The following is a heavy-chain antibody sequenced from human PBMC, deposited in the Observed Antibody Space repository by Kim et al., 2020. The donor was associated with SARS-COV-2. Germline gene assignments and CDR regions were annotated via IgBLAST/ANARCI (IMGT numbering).Heavy chain of an antibody. CDR2: ISWNSGSI. V-gene: IGHV3-9*01. J-gene: IGHJ3*02. D-gene: IGHD3-9*01. CDR1: GFTFGDYA. Sequence: GGSLRLSCAASGFTFGDYAMHWVRHAPGKGLEWVSGISWNSGSIGYADSVKGRFTISRDNAKNSLYLQMNSLRAEDTALYYCAKFSERYFDWLTAFDIWGQGTMGTVSS. CDR3: AKFSERYFDWLTAFDI.